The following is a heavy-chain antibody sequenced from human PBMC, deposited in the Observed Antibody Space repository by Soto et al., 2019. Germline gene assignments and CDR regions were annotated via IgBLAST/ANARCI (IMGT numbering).Heavy chain of an antibody. J-gene: IGHJ4*02. V-gene: IGHV3-48*02. Sequence: EVQLVESGGGLAQPGGSLRLSCAASGFTFSSYGMNWVRQAPGKGLEWVSFISSSSSTTHYTDTVKGRFTIYRDNAKTSLYLQGNSLRDEDTAVYFCARDKYDSSWSYSFDYWGQGTLVTVSS. D-gene: IGHD6-13*01. CDR3: ARDKYDSSWSYSFDY. CDR2: ISSSSSTT. CDR1: GFTFSSYG.